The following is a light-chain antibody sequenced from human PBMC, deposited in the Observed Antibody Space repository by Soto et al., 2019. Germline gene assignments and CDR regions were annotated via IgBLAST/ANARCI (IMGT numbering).Light chain of an antibody. J-gene: IGKJ2*01. V-gene: IGKV3-15*01. CDR3: QQYNNWPYT. CDR1: QSVSSN. Sequence: EIVMTQSPATLSVSPGERATLSCRASQSVSSNLAWYQQKPGQAPRLLIYGASTRATGIPARFSGSGSGTEFTLTISSLQSEDFALYYCQQYNNWPYTFGQGNKLEIK. CDR2: GAS.